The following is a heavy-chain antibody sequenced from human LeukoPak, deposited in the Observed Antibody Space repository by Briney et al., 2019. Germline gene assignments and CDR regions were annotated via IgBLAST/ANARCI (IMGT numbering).Heavy chain of an antibody. D-gene: IGHD5-24*01. CDR2: ISESSSHT. Sequence: PGGSLTLSCEASGFTFSGYSMNWVRQAPGKGLEWVSYISESSSHTYNADSVKGRFTISRDNAKNSLYLQMNSLRVEDTGIYYCARDRAVKARIGGMDVWGQGTTVTVSS. V-gene: IGHV3-21*06. CDR1: GFTFSGYS. J-gene: IGHJ6*02. CDR3: ARDRAVKARIGGMDV.